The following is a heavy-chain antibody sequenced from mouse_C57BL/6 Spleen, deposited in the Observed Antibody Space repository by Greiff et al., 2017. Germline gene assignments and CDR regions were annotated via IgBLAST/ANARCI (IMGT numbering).Heavy chain of an antibody. Sequence: VQLQQSGAELAKPGASVKLSCKASGYTFTSYWMHWVKQRPGQGLEWIGYINPSSGYPKYNQKFKDKATWTADKSSRTAYMLLSSLSYEDSAVYYCARFSDYDGEDAMDDWGQGTSVTGSS. V-gene: IGHV1-7*01. CDR2: INPSSGYP. CDR3: ARFSDYDGEDAMDD. J-gene: IGHJ4*01. D-gene: IGHD2-4*01. CDR1: GYTFTSYW.